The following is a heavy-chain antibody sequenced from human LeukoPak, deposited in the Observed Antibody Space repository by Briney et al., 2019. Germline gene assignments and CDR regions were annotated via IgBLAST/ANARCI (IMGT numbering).Heavy chain of an antibody. CDR3: ARDILTGYSNWFDP. CDR2: IYYSGST. D-gene: IGHD3-9*01. V-gene: IGHV4-59*01. J-gene: IGHJ5*02. CDR1: GGSISSYY. Sequence: SETLSLTCTVSGGSISSYYWSWIRQPPGKGLEWIGYIYYSGSTNCNPSLKSRVTISVDTSKNQFSLKLSSVTAADTAVYYRARDILTGYSNWFDPWGQGTLVTVSS.